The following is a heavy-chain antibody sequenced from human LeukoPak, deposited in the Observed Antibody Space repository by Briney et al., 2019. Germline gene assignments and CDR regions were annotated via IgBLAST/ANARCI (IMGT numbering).Heavy chain of an antibody. CDR2: IVYDGSSK. V-gene: IGHV3-30*04. J-gene: IGHJ4*02. CDR1: GFTFSTYA. CDR3: ATYSGAHHKTFDD. D-gene: IGHD1-26*01. Sequence: QPGGSLRLSCEVSGFTFSTYAMQWVRRAPGKGLEWVGVIVYDGSSKYYADSVKGRFTISRDNAKNSLYLQMNSLRPEDTALYYCATYSGAHHKTFDDWGQGTLVTVSS.